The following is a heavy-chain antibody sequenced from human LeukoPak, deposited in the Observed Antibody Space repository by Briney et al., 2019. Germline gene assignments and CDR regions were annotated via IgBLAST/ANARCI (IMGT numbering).Heavy chain of an antibody. CDR1: GFRFGDYW. CDR2: IKQDGAEK. J-gene: IGHJ4*02. V-gene: IGHV3-7*01. CDR3: ARVGAWDLQRVFEY. Sequence: GGSLRLSCAASGFRFGDYWMTWARHIPGKGLEWVANIKQDGAEKRYAESVEGRFIISRDNAKNSLYLEMDILKVEDTAVYYCARVGAWDLQRVFEYWGQGTLVTVSS. D-gene: IGHD1-26*01.